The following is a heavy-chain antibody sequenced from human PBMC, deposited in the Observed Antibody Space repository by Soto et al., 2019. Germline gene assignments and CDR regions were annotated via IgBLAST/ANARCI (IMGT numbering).Heavy chain of an antibody. CDR1: GGSISSGGYY. V-gene: IGHV4-31*03. Sequence: SETLSLTCTVSGGSISSGGYYWSWIRQHPGKGLEWIGYIYYSGSTYYNPSLKSRVTISVDTSKNQFSLKLSSVTAADTAVYFCARDCSSTSCYKENYYYGMDVWGQGTTVTVSS. J-gene: IGHJ6*02. CDR3: ARDCSSTSCYKENYYYGMDV. D-gene: IGHD2-2*02. CDR2: IYYSGST.